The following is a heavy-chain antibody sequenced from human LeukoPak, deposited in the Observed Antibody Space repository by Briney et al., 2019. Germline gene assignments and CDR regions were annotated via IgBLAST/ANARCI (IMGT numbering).Heavy chain of an antibody. CDR2: IWYDGSNK. Sequence: QPGRSLRLSCAASGFTFSRYGMHWVRQAPGKGLEWVAVIWYDGSNKYYADSVKGRFTVSRDNSKNTLYLQLNSLRAEDTAVYCCARDFTFDYWGQGTLVTVSS. V-gene: IGHV3-33*01. D-gene: IGHD3-16*01. CDR3: ARDFTFDY. CDR1: GFTFSRYG. J-gene: IGHJ4*02.